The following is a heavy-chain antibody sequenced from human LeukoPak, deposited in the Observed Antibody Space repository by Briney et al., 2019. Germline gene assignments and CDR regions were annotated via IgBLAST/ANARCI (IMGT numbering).Heavy chain of an antibody. Sequence: PSETLSLTCTVSGGSISSSSYYWGWIRQPPGKGLEWIGSIYYSGSTYYNPSLKSRVTISVDPSKIQFSLKLSSVTAADTAVYYCARHGDSTVVVPAAMRWSDPWGQGTLVTVSS. CDR3: ARHGDSTVVVPAAMRWSDP. J-gene: IGHJ5*02. V-gene: IGHV4-39*01. CDR1: GGSISSSSYY. CDR2: IYYSGST. D-gene: IGHD2-2*01.